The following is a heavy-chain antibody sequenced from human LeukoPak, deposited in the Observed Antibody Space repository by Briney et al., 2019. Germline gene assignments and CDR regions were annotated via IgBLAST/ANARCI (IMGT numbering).Heavy chain of an antibody. V-gene: IGHV4-30-4*08. D-gene: IGHD2-2*01. CDR2: IFYSGTT. Sequence: SQTLSLTCTVSGGSISSGDYYWSWIRQPPGKGLEWIGCIFYSGTTYYNPSLKSRVIISIDTSKNQFSLKLSSVTAADTAVYYCARSEYCSNNNCYHQPVFDSWGQGTLVTVSS. CDR3: ARSEYCSNNNCYHQPVFDS. CDR1: GGSISSGDYY. J-gene: IGHJ4*02.